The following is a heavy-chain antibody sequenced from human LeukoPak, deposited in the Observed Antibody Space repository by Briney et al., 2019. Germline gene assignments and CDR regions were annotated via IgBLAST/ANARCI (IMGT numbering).Heavy chain of an antibody. D-gene: IGHD6-13*01. CDR2: ISAYNGNT. J-gene: IGHJ4*02. Sequence: ASVNVSFKASGYTFTGYYMHWVRQAPGQGREGMGWISAYNGNTNYSQKLQGRVTMTTDTSTSTAYMELRSLRSDDTAVYYCARVSGSWYNSYFDYWGQGTLVTVSS. CDR3: ARVSGSWYNSYFDY. V-gene: IGHV1-18*04. CDR1: GYTFTGYY.